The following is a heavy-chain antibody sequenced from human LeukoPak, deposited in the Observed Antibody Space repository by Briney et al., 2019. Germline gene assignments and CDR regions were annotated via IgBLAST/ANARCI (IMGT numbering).Heavy chain of an antibody. V-gene: IGHV1-46*01. CDR1: GYTFTSYY. D-gene: IGHD6-13*01. CDR3: ARETIAAAGSYGMDV. CDR2: INPSGGST. J-gene: IGHJ6*02. Sequence: ASVKVSCKASGYTFTSYYMHWVRQAPGHGLEWMGIINPSGGSTSYAQKFQGRVTMTRDTSTSTVYMELSSLRSEDTAVYYCARETIAAAGSYGMDVWGQGTTVTVSS.